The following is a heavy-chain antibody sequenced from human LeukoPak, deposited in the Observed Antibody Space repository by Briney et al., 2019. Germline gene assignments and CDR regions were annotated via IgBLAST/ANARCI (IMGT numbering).Heavy chain of an antibody. CDR1: GFTFSSYA. D-gene: IGHD3-10*01. V-gene: IGHV3-30-3*01. J-gene: IGHJ6*02. CDR3: AREGYYGSGSKYGMDV. Sequence: PGRSLRLSCAASGFTFSSYAMHWVRQAPGKGLEWVAVISYDGSNKYYADSVKGRFTISRDNSKNTLYLQMNSLRAEDTAVYYCAREGYYGSGSKYGMDVWGQGTTVTVSS. CDR2: ISYDGSNK.